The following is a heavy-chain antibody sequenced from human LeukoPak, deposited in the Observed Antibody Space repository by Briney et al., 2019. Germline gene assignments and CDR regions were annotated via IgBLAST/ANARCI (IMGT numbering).Heavy chain of an antibody. CDR2: ISYDGSNK. CDR3: ARGAMCFDWLSFDY. D-gene: IGHD3-9*01. Sequence: PGGSLRLSCAASGFTFSSYAMHWVRQAPGKGLEWVAVISYDGSNKYYADSVKGRFTISRDDSKNTLYLQMNSLRAEDTAVYYCARGAMCFDWLSFDYWGQGTLVTVSS. V-gene: IGHV3-30*04. CDR1: GFTFSSYA. J-gene: IGHJ4*02.